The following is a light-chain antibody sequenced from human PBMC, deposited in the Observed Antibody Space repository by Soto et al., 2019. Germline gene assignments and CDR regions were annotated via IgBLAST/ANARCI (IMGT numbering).Light chain of an antibody. CDR2: AAS. J-gene: IGKJ1*01. V-gene: IGKV1-17*01. CDR3: LQHNSYPRT. Sequence: IQLTQCASSLSASVGDRVTITCRASQCLXNDFAWYEQKPGKAPKRLXYAASSLPTGVPSSLSGSGSGTEFTPTISSLQPDDFETYYCLQHNSYPRTFGQGTKVDI. CDR1: QCLXND.